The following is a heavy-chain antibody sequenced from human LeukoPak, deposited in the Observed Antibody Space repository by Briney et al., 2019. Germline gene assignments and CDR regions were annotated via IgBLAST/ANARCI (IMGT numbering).Heavy chain of an antibody. J-gene: IGHJ4*02. Sequence: GGSLRLSCAASGFTFSSYAMSWVRQAPGKGLEWVSAISGSGGSTYYADSVKGRFTISRDDSKNTLYLQMNSLRAEDTAVYYCAKDLKGFTVGATNFDYWGQGTLVTVSS. CDR3: AKDLKGFTVGATNFDY. V-gene: IGHV3-23*01. D-gene: IGHD1-26*01. CDR2: ISGSGGST. CDR1: GFTFSSYA.